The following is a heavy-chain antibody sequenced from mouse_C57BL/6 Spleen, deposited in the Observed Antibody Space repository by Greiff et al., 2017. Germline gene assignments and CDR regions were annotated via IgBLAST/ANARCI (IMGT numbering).Heavy chain of an antibody. V-gene: IGHV1-53*01. CDR1: GYTFTSYW. CDR3: ARSYDYEGWFAY. D-gene: IGHD2-4*01. J-gene: IGHJ3*01. CDR2: INPSNGGT. Sequence: VQLQQPGAELVKPGASVKMSCKASGYTFTSYWITWVKQRPGQGLEWIGNINPSNGGTNYNEKFKSKATLTVDKSSSTAYMQLSSLTSEDSAVYYCARSYDYEGWFAYWGQGTLVTVSA.